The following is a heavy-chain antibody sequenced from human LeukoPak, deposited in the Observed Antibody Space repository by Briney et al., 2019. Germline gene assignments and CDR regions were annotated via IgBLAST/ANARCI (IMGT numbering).Heavy chain of an antibody. D-gene: IGHD6-19*01. CDR1: GYTFTSYG. CDR3: ARDQGDSSGWYGALFYYYYGMDV. CDR2: ISAYTDDT. Sequence: ASVKVSCKASGYTFTSYGISWVRQAPGQGLEWMGWISAYTDDTNFSQKFQGRVTMTIDTSTSTAYMELRSLRSYDTAVYYCARDQGDSSGWYGALFYYYYGMDVWGQGTTVTVSS. V-gene: IGHV1-18*01. J-gene: IGHJ6*02.